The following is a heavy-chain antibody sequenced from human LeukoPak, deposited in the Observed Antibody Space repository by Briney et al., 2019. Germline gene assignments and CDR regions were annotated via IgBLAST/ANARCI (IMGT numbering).Heavy chain of an antibody. D-gene: IGHD5-18*01. V-gene: IGHV1-69*13. CDR2: IIPIFGTA. CDR1: GGTFTSYA. J-gene: IGHJ4*02. CDR3: ARGIQLWLNYFDY. Sequence: SVKVSCKASGGTFTSYAISWVRLAPGQGREWMGGIIPIFGTANYAQKFQGRVTITADESTSTAYMELSSLRSEDTAVYYCARGIQLWLNYFDYWGQGTLVTVSS.